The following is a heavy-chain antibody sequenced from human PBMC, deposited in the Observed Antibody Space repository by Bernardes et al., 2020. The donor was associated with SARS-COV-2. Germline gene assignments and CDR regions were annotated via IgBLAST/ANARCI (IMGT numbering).Heavy chain of an antibody. J-gene: IGHJ4*02. CDR3: AREGRKYSNYDDY. CDR1: GGSISSSSYY. CDR2: IYYSGST. Sequence: SETLSLTCTVSGGSISSSSYYWGWIRQPPGKGLEWIGSIYYSGSTYYNPSLKSRVTISVDTSKNQFSLKLSSVTAADTAVYYCAREGRKYSNYDDYWGQGTLVTVSS. V-gene: IGHV4-39*07. D-gene: IGHD4-4*01.